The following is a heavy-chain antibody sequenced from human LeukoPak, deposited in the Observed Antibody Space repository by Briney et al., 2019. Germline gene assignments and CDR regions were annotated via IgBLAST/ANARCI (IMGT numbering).Heavy chain of an antibody. D-gene: IGHD6-19*01. J-gene: IGHJ5*02. CDR2: IYSGGET. Sequence: GGSLRLSCAASGFTVSSNYMSWVRQAPGKGLEWVSIIYSGGETYYADSVKGRFTISRDNSKNTLYLQMNSLRAEDTAVYYCARDRPPLGIAVAAWRQGTLVTVSS. CDR1: GFTVSSNY. V-gene: IGHV3-66*01. CDR3: ARDRPPLGIAVAA.